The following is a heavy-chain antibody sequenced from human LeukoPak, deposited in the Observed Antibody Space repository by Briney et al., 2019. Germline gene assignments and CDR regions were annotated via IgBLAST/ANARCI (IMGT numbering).Heavy chain of an antibody. CDR1: GFTFSNAW. D-gene: IGHD2-15*01. V-gene: IGHV3-15*01. CDR2: IKSKTDGGTT. Sequence: GGSLRLSCAASGFTFSNAWMSWVRQAPGKGLEWVGRIKSKTDGGTTDYAAPVKGRFTISRDDSENTLYLQMNSLKTEDTAVYYCTTSNPIVVVVAATYYFDYWGQGTLVTVSS. J-gene: IGHJ4*02. CDR3: TTSNPIVVVVAATYYFDY.